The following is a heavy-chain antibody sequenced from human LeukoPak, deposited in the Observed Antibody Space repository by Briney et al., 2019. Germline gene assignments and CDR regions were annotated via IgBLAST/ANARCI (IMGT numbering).Heavy chain of an antibody. D-gene: IGHD6-13*01. J-gene: IGHJ4*02. V-gene: IGHV3-7*04. CDR3: ARAIAAAGRLFDY. CDR2: IKQDGSEK. CDR1: GFSISNYW. Sequence: PGGSLRLSCAASGFSISNYWMAWVRQAPGKGLEWVANIKQDGSEKDYVDSVKGRFTISRDNGKNSLYLQVNSLRAEDTAVYYCARAIAAAGRLFDYWGQGTLVTVSS.